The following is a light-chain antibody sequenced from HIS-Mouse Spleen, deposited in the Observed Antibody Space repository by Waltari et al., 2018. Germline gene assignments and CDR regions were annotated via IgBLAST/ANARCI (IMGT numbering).Light chain of an antibody. Sequence: QSALTQPASVSGSPGQSITISCTGTSSDVGRYHYVSWYQQTPGKAPKLMIYEVSTRPSGVSNRFSGSKSGNTASLTISGLQAEDEADYYCSSYTSSSTWVFGGGTKLTVL. CDR3: SSYTSSSTWV. CDR2: EVS. J-gene: IGLJ3*02. V-gene: IGLV2-14*01. CDR1: SSDVGRYHY.